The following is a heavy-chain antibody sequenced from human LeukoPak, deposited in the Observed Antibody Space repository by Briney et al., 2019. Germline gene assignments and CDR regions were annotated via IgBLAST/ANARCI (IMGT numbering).Heavy chain of an antibody. Sequence: SETLSLTCTVSGGSIATSFYWGWIRQSPDKGLEWIVSIHYSGSTYYNPSLKSQVTISVDTSKNQFSLKLSSVTAADTAVYYCATDRGVYSYGQEVFWGQGTLVTVSS. CDR3: ATDRGVYSYGQEVF. D-gene: IGHD5-18*01. CDR1: GGSIATSFY. CDR2: IHYSGST. J-gene: IGHJ4*02. V-gene: IGHV4-39*07.